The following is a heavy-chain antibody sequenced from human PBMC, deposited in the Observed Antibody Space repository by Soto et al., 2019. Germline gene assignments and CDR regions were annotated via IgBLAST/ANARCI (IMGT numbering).Heavy chain of an antibody. V-gene: IGHV1-24*01. CDR3: ATFYNNSSGPNRNAFEI. J-gene: IGHJ3*02. D-gene: IGHD3-22*01. Sequence: ASVKVSCKVSGYTLTELSMHWVRQAPGKGLEWMGGFDPEDGETIYAQKFQGRVTMTEDTSTDTAYMELSSLRSEDTAVYYCATFYNNSSGPNRNAFEIWGQGTMVTV. CDR2: FDPEDGET. CDR1: GYTLTELS.